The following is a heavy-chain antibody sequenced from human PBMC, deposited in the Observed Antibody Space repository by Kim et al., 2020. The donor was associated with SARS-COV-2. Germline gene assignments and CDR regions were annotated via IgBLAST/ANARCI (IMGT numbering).Heavy chain of an antibody. CDR2: ISSSSSYI. CDR1: GFTFSSYS. Sequence: GGSLRLSCAASGFTFSSYSMNWVRQAPGKGLEWVSSISSSSSYIYYADSVKGRFTISRDNAKNSLYLQMNSLRAEDTAVYYCARDHYYDSSGYYQSAEYFQHWGQGTLVTVSS. CDR3: ARDHYYDSSGYYQSAEYFQH. J-gene: IGHJ1*01. D-gene: IGHD3-22*01. V-gene: IGHV3-21*01.